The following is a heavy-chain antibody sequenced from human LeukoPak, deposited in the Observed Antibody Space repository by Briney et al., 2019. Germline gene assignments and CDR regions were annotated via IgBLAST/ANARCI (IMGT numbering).Heavy chain of an antibody. Sequence: GGSLRLSCAASGFTFSTYAMSWVRQAPGKGLEWVSAISGSAGSTNYADSVKGRFTISRDNFKNTLYLQMNSLRVEDTAVYYCARTGSSRFDYWGQGTLVTVSS. D-gene: IGHD1-26*01. CDR1: GFTFSTYA. J-gene: IGHJ4*02. CDR2: ISGSAGST. V-gene: IGHV3-23*01. CDR3: ARTGSSRFDY.